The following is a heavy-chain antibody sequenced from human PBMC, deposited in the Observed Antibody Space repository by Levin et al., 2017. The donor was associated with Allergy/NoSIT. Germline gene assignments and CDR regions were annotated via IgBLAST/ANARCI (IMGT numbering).Heavy chain of an antibody. CDR2: ISGGGDTI. Sequence: GGSLRLSCAASGFTFSSYSMNWVRQAPGKGLEWVSYISGGGDTIYQADSVKGRFTISRDNAKNSLYLQMNSLRDEDTAVYFCARYHYDGGSYYYHFDYWGQGTLVTVSS. CDR3: ARYHYDGGSYYYHFDY. CDR1: GFTFSSYS. V-gene: IGHV3-48*02. D-gene: IGHD3-22*01. J-gene: IGHJ4*02.